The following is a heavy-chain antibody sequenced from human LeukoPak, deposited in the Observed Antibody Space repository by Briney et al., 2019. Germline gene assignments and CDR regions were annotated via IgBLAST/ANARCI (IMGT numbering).Heavy chain of an antibody. J-gene: IGHJ4*02. CDR1: GGSITTTTYY. CDR2: SYYSGNT. D-gene: IGHD3-3*01. Sequence: SETLSLTCTLSGGSITTTTYYWGWIRQPPGKGLEWIGSSYYSGNTYYNPSLKSRLTISIDTSRKQFSLKLSSVTAADTAVYYCARPNTYYDFRGHWGQGTLVTVSS. V-gene: IGHV4-39*01. CDR3: ARPNTYYDFRGH.